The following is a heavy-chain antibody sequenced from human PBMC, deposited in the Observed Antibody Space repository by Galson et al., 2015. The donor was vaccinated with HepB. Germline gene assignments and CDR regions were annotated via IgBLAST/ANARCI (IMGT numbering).Heavy chain of an antibody. D-gene: IGHD6-13*01. Sequence: SLRLSCAASGFSFDNYAMSWVRQAPGKGLEWVSGISGSAGSTYYADSVRGRFTTSRDNSKKTLYVQMNSLRAEDTAIYYCAKGVGRAAGGTAGLFDYWGQGTLVTVSS. CDR3: AKGVGRAAGGTAGLFDY. CDR1: GFSFDNYA. V-gene: IGHV3-23*01. CDR2: ISGSAGST. J-gene: IGHJ4*02.